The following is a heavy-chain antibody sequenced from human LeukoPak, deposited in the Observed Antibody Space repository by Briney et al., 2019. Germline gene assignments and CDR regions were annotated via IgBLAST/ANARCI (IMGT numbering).Heavy chain of an antibody. Sequence: GGSLRLSCAASGFTFSNYAMNWVRQAPGKGLEWVSAISGSGDNTYYADSVKGRFTISRDNSKNTLYLQMNSLRAEDTAVYYCARAHGARDMDYWGQGTLVTVSS. CDR1: GFTFSNYA. CDR2: ISGSGDNT. J-gene: IGHJ4*02. V-gene: IGHV3-23*01. D-gene: IGHD3-10*01. CDR3: ARAHGARDMDY.